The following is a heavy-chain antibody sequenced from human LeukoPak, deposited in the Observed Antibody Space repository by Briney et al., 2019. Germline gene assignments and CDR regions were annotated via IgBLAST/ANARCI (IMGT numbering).Heavy chain of an antibody. D-gene: IGHD3-22*01. J-gene: IGHJ4*02. CDR3: AKVRDLSYYDSSGYPFDY. Sequence: GGSLRLSCAASGFTFSSYAMSWVRQAPGKGLEWVSAISGSGGSTYYADSVKGRFTISRDNSKNTLHLQMNSLRAEDTAVYYCAKVRDLSYYDSSGYPFDYWGQGTLVTVSS. CDR2: ISGSGGST. CDR1: GFTFSSYA. V-gene: IGHV3-23*01.